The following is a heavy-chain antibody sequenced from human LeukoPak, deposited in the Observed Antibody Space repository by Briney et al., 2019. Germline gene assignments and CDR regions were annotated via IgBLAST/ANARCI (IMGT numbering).Heavy chain of an antibody. V-gene: IGHV1-69*02. Sequence: GASVKVSCKASGGTFSSYTISWVRQAPGQGLEWMGRIIPILGIANYAQKFQGRVTITADKSTSTAYMELSSLRSEDTAVYYCATDYGGNSDAFDIWGQGTMVTFSS. CDR3: ATDYGGNSDAFDI. J-gene: IGHJ3*02. D-gene: IGHD4-23*01. CDR1: GGTFSSYT. CDR2: IIPILGIA.